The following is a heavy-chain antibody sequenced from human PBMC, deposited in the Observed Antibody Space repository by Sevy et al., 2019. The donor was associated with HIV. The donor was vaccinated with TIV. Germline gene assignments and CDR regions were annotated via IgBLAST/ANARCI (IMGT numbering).Heavy chain of an antibody. J-gene: IGHJ3*02. V-gene: IGHV3-30-3*01. Sequence: GGSLRLSCAASGFTFSSYAMHWVRQAPGKGLEWVAVISYDGSNKYYADSMKGRFTISRDNSKNTLYLQMNSLRAEDTAVYYCAREMIAVAGRDAFDIWGQGTMVTVSS. CDR2: ISYDGSNK. D-gene: IGHD6-19*01. CDR3: AREMIAVAGRDAFDI. CDR1: GFTFSSYA.